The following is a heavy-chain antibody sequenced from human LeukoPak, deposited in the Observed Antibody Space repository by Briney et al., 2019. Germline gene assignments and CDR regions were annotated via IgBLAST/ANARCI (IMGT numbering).Heavy chain of an antibody. CDR3: ARDVYIRRIHDY. Sequence: PGGSLRLSCAASGFTFSRYGMTWVRQAPGKGLEWVSTISDTGGSTYYPDSVKDRFTISRDNSKNTLYLQMNGLRAEDTAVYYCARDVYIRRIHDYWGQGTLVTVSS. J-gene: IGHJ4*02. CDR2: ISDTGGST. CDR1: GFTFSRYG. V-gene: IGHV3-23*01. D-gene: IGHD1-14*01.